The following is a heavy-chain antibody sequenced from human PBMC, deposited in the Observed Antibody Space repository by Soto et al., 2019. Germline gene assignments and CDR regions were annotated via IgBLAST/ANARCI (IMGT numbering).Heavy chain of an antibody. CDR1: GGSVSGYY. V-gene: IGHV4-59*02. CDR2: IYYNGNT. J-gene: IGHJ4*02. D-gene: IGHD5-18*01. Sequence: ETLSLTCTVSGGSVSGYYWSWIRQPPGKGLEWIGYIYYNGNTNYNPSLRSRVTISLDTSKNRFSLKLSSVAAADTAVYYCTRNVDTARAYYFDYWGQGTLVTVSS. CDR3: TRNVDTARAYYFDY.